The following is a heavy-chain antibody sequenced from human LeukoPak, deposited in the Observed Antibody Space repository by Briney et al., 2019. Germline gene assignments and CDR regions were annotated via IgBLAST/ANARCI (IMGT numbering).Heavy chain of an antibody. V-gene: IGHV4-39*01. D-gene: IGHD3/OR15-3a*01. J-gene: IGHJ4*02. CDR3: ARWTKNYFDY. Sequence: SETLSLTCSVSGGSISSDSFYWGWIRQPPGKGLEWIGSMYYSGSTYYNPSLKSRVTISVDTSKNQFSLKLSSVTAADTAVYYCARWTKNYFDYWGQRTLVTVSS. CDR1: GGSISSDSFY. CDR2: MYYSGST.